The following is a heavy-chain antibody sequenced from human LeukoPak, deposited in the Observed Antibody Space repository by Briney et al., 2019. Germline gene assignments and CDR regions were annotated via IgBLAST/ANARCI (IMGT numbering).Heavy chain of an antibody. J-gene: IGHJ3*02. Sequence: SGTLSLTCAVYGGSFSGYYWSWIRQPPGKGLEWIGEINHSGSTNYNPSLKSRVTISVDTSKNQFSLKLSSVTAADTAVYYCARVYPGLGITMIVVPMGAFDIWGQGTMVTVSS. CDR1: GGSFSGYY. D-gene: IGHD3-22*01. V-gene: IGHV4-34*01. CDR3: ARVYPGLGITMIVVPMGAFDI. CDR2: INHSGST.